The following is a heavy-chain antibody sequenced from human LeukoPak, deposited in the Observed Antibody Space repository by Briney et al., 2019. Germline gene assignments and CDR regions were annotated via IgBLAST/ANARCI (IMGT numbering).Heavy chain of an antibody. Sequence: GGSLRLSCAASGFTFSSYSMNWVRQAPGKGLEWVSYISSSSSTIYYADSVKGRFTISRDNAKNSLYLQMNSLRAEDTAVYYCARDLYSSGWYLPWYFDLWGRGTLVTVSS. V-gene: IGHV3-48*01. CDR3: ARDLYSSGWYLPWYFDL. D-gene: IGHD6-19*01. CDR2: ISSSSSTI. J-gene: IGHJ2*01. CDR1: GFTFSSYS.